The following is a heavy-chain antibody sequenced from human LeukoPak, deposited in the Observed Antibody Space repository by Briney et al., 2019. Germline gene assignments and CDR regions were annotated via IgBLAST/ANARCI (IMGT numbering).Heavy chain of an antibody. CDR1: GYTFTSYG. CDR3: ARETYNGRYYYFDY. CDR2: ISAYNGNT. Sequence: ASVKVSFKASGYTFTSYGISWVRQAPGQGLEWMGWISAYNGNTNYAQKLQVRVTMTTDTSTSTAYMELRSLRSDDTAVYFCARETYNGRYYYFDYWGQGTLVTVST. J-gene: IGHJ4*02. D-gene: IGHD1-26*01. V-gene: IGHV1-18*01.